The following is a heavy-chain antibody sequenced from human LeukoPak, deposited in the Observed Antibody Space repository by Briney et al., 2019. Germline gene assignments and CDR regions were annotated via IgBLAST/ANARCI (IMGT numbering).Heavy chain of an antibody. Sequence: ASVKVSCKACGYTFTGYYMHWVRQAPGQGLEWMGRIDPNSGGTDYAQKFQGRVTMTRDTSISTAYMELSRLRSDDTAVYYCARGLNYYDSSGIDYWGQGTLVTVSS. V-gene: IGHV1-2*06. J-gene: IGHJ4*02. D-gene: IGHD3-22*01. CDR3: ARGLNYYDSSGIDY. CDR1: GYTFTGYY. CDR2: IDPNSGGT.